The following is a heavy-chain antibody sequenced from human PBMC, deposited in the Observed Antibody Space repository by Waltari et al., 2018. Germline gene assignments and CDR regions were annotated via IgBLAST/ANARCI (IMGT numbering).Heavy chain of an antibody. V-gene: IGHV3-7*01. D-gene: IGHD3-16*01. CDR3: ARDMGIYTNYVTY. J-gene: IGHJ4*02. Sequence: EVQLVESGGGLVQPGGSLTLSCAASGFIFSRHWMSWVRQAPGKGPEWVANMNEDGSDIYDVDSVKGRFSISRDNAKNSLYLQMNSLRADDTAIYYCARDMGIYTNYVTYWGQGTLVTVSS. CDR1: GFIFSRHW. CDR2: MNEDGSDI.